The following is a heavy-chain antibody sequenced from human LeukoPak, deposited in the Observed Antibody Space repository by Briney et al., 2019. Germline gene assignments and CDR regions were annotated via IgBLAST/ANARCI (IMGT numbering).Heavy chain of an antibody. J-gene: IGHJ3*02. CDR1: SGSISTSNYY. CDR3: ARGNTAMIRNAFDI. V-gene: IGHV4-39*07. CDR2: IFYSGST. Sequence: SETLSLTCTVSSGSISTSNYYWGWVRQPPGKALEWIGNIFYSGSTYYSPSLKSRVTISLDTSRNQFSLKLSSVTAADTAVYYRARGNTAMIRNAFDIWGQGTMVTVSS. D-gene: IGHD5-18*01.